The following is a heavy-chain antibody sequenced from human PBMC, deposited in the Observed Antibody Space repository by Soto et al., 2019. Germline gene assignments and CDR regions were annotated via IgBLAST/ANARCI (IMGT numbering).Heavy chain of an antibody. V-gene: IGHV4-59*01. Sequence: SETLSLTCSVSGGYISSYYYTWIRQKKGKGLEWIGYIYLGGSINYNPSFKSRVIISVDTSKNQFSLKMSSVTASDTAVYYCARLATRYYFDYWGQGTLVTVSS. D-gene: IGHD1-1*01. CDR3: ARLATRYYFDY. J-gene: IGHJ4*02. CDR2: IYLGGSI. CDR1: GGYISSYY.